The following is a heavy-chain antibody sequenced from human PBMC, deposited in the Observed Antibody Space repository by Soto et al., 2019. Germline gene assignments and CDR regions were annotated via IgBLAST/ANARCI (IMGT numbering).Heavy chain of an antibody. CDR1: GFTFSSYA. D-gene: IGHD3-10*01. Sequence: EVQLLESGGGLVQPGGSLRLSCAASGFTFSSYAMSWVRQAPGKGLEWVSVITSGGSTYYADSVKGRFTISRDNSKNTLYLKMNSLRAEDTAVYCCAKDLTMIRGVIYYGMAVWGQGTTVTVSS. V-gene: IGHV3-23*01. CDR2: ITSGGST. J-gene: IGHJ6*02. CDR3: AKDLTMIRGVIYYGMAV.